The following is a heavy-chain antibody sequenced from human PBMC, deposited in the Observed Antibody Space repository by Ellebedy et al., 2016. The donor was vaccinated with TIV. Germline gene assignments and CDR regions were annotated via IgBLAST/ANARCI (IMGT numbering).Heavy chain of an antibody. J-gene: IGHJ4*02. V-gene: IGHV5-51*01. Sequence: GGSLRLSCKGSGYSFTSYWIGWVRQMPGKGLEWMGIIYPGDSDIRYSPSFQGQVTISADKSISTAYLQWRSLKASDTAIYYCARAATYDFWSDWGQGTLVTVSS. CDR2: IYPGDSDI. CDR3: ARAATYDFWSD. D-gene: IGHD3-3*01. CDR1: GYSFTSYW.